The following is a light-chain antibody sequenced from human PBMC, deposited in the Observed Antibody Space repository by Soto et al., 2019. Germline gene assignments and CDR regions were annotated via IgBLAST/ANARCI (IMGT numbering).Light chain of an antibody. CDR1: QSVSSS. J-gene: IGKJ1*01. V-gene: IGKV3-20*01. CDR3: KQYGSSGK. Sequence: EIVLTHSPGTLSFSPLEIATLSCSASQSVSSSLAWYQQKPGQAPRLLIYGASNRATGIPDRFSGSGSGTDFTLTISRLEPEDFAVYYCKQYGSSGKFGQGTKVDIK. CDR2: GAS.